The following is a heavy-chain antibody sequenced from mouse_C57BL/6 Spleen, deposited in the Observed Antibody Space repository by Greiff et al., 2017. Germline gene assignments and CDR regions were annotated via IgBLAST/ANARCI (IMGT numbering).Heavy chain of an antibody. Sequence: VQRVESGPGLVAPSQSLSITCTVSGFSLTSYGVDWVRQPPGKGLEWLGVIWGGGSTNYNSALMSSLSIRKDNSKSQVFLKMNSLQTDHTAMYYWAKRANNDGAMDYWGQGTSVTVSS. V-gene: IGHV2-9*01. CDR2: IWGGGST. CDR3: AKRANNDGAMDY. CDR1: GFSLTSYG. J-gene: IGHJ4*01. D-gene: IGHD1-3*01.